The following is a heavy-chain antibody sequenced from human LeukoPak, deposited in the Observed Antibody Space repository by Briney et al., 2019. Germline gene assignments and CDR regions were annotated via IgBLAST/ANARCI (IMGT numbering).Heavy chain of an antibody. CDR3: ARAGHLGYYYDSSGYIYEFDY. J-gene: IGHJ4*02. CDR1: GYTFTSYG. V-gene: IGHV1-18*01. CDR2: ISAYNGNT. D-gene: IGHD3-22*01. Sequence: ASVKVSCKASGYTFTSYGISWVRQAPGQGLEWMGWISAYNGNTNYAQKLQGRVTITRDTSASTAYMELSSLRSEDTAVYYCARAGHLGYYYDSSGYIYEFDYWGQGTLVTVSS.